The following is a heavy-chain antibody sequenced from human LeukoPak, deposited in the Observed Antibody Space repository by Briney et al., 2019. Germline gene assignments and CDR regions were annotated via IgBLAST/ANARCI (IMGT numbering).Heavy chain of an antibody. CDR2: ISYDGSNK. CDR1: GFTFSSYG. Sequence: PGRSLRLSCAASGFTFSSYGMHWVRQAPGKGLEWVAVISYDGSNKYYVDSVKGRFTISRDNAKNSLYLQMNSLRAEDTAVYYCARDGLRPPFVGGMDVWGKGTTVTVSS. D-gene: IGHD5-18*01. J-gene: IGHJ6*04. CDR3: ARDGLRPPFVGGMDV. V-gene: IGHV3-30*03.